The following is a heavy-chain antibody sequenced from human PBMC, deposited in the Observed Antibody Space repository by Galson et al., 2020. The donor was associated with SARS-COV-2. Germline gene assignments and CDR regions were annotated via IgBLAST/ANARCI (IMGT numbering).Heavy chain of an antibody. Sequence: PGESLKISCVASGFSFGSYAIHWVRQAPGKGLEWVAVISYDGSNKYYADSVKGRFTISRDNSKNTLYLQMNSLRAEDTGVFYCARDSGPLWSGSKLDYWGQGSLVIVSS. CDR3: ARDSGPLWSGSKLDY. CDR1: GFSFGSYA. J-gene: IGHJ4*02. V-gene: IGHV3-30*04. D-gene: IGHD3-3*01. CDR2: ISYDGSNK.